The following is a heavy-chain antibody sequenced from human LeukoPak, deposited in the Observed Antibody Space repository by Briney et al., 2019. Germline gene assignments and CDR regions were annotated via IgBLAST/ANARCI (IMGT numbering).Heavy chain of an antibody. V-gene: IGHV3-21*01. CDR2: ISSSSSYI. CDR3: ARDYYSSSSPYNWFDP. J-gene: IGHJ5*02. Sequence: GGSLRLSCAASGFTFSSYSMNWVRQAPGKGLEWVSSISSSSSYIYYADSVKGRFTISRDNPKNSLYLQMNSLRAEDTAVYYCARDYYSSSSPYNWFDPWGQGTLVTVSS. CDR1: GFTFSSYS. D-gene: IGHD6-6*01.